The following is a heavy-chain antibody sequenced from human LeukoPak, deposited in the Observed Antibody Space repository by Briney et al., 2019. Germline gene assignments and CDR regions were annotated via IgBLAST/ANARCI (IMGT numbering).Heavy chain of an antibody. Sequence: ASVKVSCKASGYTFTSYGISWVRQAPGQGLEWMGWISAYNDNTNYAQKLQGRVTMTTDTSTSTAYMELRSLRSDDTAVYYCARVGLYYDSSGRDWYFDLWGRGTLVTVSS. D-gene: IGHD3-22*01. CDR1: GYTFTSYG. V-gene: IGHV1-18*01. J-gene: IGHJ2*01. CDR2: ISAYNDNT. CDR3: ARVGLYYDSSGRDWYFDL.